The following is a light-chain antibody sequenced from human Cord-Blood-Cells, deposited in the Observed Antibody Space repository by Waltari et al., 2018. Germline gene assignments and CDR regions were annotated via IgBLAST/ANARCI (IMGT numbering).Light chain of an antibody. Sequence: IVLTQYPHSLAVALVEEATTNSNCSRSVLYSSNNKNYLAWYQQKPGQPPKLLIYWASTRETGVPARFSGSGSGTDFTLTISSLQAEDVAVYYCQQYYSTPHTFGQGTKLEIK. CDR2: WAS. CDR3: QQYYSTPHT. V-gene: IGKV4-1*01. CDR1: RSVLYSSNNKNY. J-gene: IGKJ2*01.